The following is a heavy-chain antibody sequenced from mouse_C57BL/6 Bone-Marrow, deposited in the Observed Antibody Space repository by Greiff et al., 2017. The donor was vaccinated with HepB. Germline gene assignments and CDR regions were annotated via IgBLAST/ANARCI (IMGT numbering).Heavy chain of an antibody. Sequence: VQLQQSGAELVRPGASVKLSCTASGFNIKDYYMHWVKQRPEQGLEWIGRIDPEDGDTEYAPKFQGKATMTADTPSNTAYLQLSSLTSEDTAVYYCTAYYSNHYYAMDYWGQGTSVTVSS. J-gene: IGHJ4*01. CDR3: TAYYSNHYYAMDY. CDR1: GFNIKDYY. D-gene: IGHD2-5*01. V-gene: IGHV14-1*01. CDR2: IDPEDGDT.